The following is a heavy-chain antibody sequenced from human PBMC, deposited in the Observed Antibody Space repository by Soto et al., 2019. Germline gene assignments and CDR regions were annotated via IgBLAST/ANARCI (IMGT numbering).Heavy chain of an antibody. CDR2: MNRDGSEK. D-gene: IGHD6-13*01. Sequence: EVQLVESGGGFVQPGGALRLSGAASGFTFSSYWMTWARQAPGKGREWVASMNRDGSEKRYMGSAEGRINISRDQAKTSLFLQMNSLSPADTAVYYCGRDAGRRFDYWGQGSLVTVSS. J-gene: IGHJ4*02. CDR3: GRDAGRRFDY. V-gene: IGHV3-7*01. CDR1: GFTFSSYW.